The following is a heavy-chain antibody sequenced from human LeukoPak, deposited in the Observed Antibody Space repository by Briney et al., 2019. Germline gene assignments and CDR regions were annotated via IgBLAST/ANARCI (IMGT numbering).Heavy chain of an antibody. CDR2: ISSSSSTV. CDR3: ARGRQWLSKGYFDY. D-gene: IGHD6-19*01. J-gene: IGHJ4*02. CDR1: GFTFSGYS. Sequence: GGCLRLSCVLSGFTFSGYSMIWVRQAPGRGLEWSSYISSSSSTVYYADSVKGRFTISRDNAKNSLYLQMNSLRDEDTAVYYCARGRQWLSKGYFDYWGRGTLVTVSS. V-gene: IGHV3-48*02.